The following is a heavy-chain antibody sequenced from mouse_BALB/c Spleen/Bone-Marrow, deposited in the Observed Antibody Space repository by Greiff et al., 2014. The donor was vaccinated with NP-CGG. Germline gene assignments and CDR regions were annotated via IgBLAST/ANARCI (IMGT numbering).Heavy chain of an antibody. Sequence: VHVKQSGAELVKPGASVKLSCTASGLNIKDTYIYWVKQRPEQGLEWVGRIDPANGNTKYDPKFQGKATIAADTSSNTAYLQLSSLTSEDTAVYYCSRGYYDYLFALDYWGHGTSVTVSS. CDR1: GLNIKDTY. J-gene: IGHJ4*01. V-gene: IGHV14-3*02. CDR3: SRGYYDYLFALDY. CDR2: IDPANGNT. D-gene: IGHD5-5*01.